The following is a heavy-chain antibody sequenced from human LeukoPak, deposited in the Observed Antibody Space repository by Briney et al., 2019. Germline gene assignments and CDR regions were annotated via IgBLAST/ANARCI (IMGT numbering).Heavy chain of an antibody. CDR3: AREPQYYYDSPSGAFDI. Sequence: PSETLSLTCTVSGGSISSYYWSWIRQPAGKGLEWIGRIYTSGSTNYNPSLKSRVTMSVDTSKNQFSLKLSSVTAADTAVYYCAREPQYYYDSPSGAFDIWGQGTMVTVSS. CDR2: IYTSGST. CDR1: GGSISSYY. V-gene: IGHV4-4*07. D-gene: IGHD3-22*01. J-gene: IGHJ3*02.